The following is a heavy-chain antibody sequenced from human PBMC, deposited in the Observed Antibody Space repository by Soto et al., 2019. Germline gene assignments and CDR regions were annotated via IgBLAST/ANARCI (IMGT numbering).Heavy chain of an antibody. CDR3: AKGPNVDTAMANFDY. CDR1: GFTFSSYA. D-gene: IGHD5-18*01. Sequence: PGGSLRLSCAASGFTFSSYAMTWVRQAPGKGLEWVSAISGSGDNTYYADSVKGRFTISRDNSKNTLYLHMSSLRAEDTAVYYCAKGPNVDTAMANFDYWGQGTLVTVSS. J-gene: IGHJ4*02. V-gene: IGHV3-23*01. CDR2: ISGSGDNT.